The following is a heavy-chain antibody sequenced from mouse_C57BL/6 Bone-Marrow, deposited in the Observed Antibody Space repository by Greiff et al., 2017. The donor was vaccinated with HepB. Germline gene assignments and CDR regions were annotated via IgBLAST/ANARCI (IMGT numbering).Heavy chain of an antibody. CDR2: IDPSDSYT. CDR1: GYTFTSYW. Sequence: QVQLQQPGAELVRPGTSVKLSCKVSGYTFTSYWMHWVKQRPGQGLEWIGVIDPSDSYTNYNQKFKGKATLTVDTSSSTAYMQLSSLTSEDSAVYYCARPLRYYGSSGYYFDYWGQGTTLTVSS. D-gene: IGHD1-1*01. J-gene: IGHJ2*01. V-gene: IGHV1-59*01. CDR3: ARPLRYYGSSGYYFDY.